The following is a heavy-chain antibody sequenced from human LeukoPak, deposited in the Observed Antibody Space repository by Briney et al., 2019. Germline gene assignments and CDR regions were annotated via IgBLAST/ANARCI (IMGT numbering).Heavy chain of an antibody. CDR2: IYPGDSDT. J-gene: IGHJ4*02. D-gene: IGHD2-2*01. CDR3: ARSKAAIDSPFDY. V-gene: IGHV5-51*01. CDR1: GYSFSTYW. Sequence: GASLKICCKGSGYSFSTYWIGWVRQMPGKGLEWMGIIYPGDSDTKYSSSFQGQVTISADKTISTAHRQWNSLNASDTAMYYCARSKAAIDSPFDYWGQRTLVTVSS.